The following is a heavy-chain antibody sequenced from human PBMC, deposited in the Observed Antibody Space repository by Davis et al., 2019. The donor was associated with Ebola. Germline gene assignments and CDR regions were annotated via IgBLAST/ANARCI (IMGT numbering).Heavy chain of an antibody. Sequence: SVKVSCKASGYTFTGYYMHWVRQAPGQGLEWMGWISAYNGNTNYAQKLQGRVTMTTDTSTSTAYMELRSLRSDDTAVYYCARGGSYYYDSSGYYSAYYFDYWGQGTLVTVSS. D-gene: IGHD3-22*01. J-gene: IGHJ4*02. V-gene: IGHV1-18*04. CDR2: ISAYNGNT. CDR3: ARGGSYYYDSSGYYSAYYFDY. CDR1: GYTFTGYY.